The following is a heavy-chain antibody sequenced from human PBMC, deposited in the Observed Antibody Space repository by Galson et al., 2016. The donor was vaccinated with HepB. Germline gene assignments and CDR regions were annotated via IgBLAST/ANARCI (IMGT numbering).Heavy chain of an antibody. CDR1: GYRFSGQA. J-gene: IGHJ6*02. V-gene: IGHV3-30*04. D-gene: IGHD3-16*01. CDR3: VRDMAPGGAGV. Sequence: SLRLSCAASGYRFSGQAMHWVRQAPGKGLEWVAVIPYDGTYQLYADSVRGRFTISRDNARNSLYLQMNSLEPEDSALYYCVRDMAPGGAGVWGQGTTVTVPS. CDR2: IPYDGTYQ.